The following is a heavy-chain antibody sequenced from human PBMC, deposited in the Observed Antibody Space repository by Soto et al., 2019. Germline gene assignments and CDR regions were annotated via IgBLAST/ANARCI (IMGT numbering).Heavy chain of an antibody. CDR3: AICASCYDYYYYMDV. V-gene: IGHV1-8*01. Sequence: QVQLVQSGAEVKKPGASVKVACKASGYTFTSYDINWVRQATGQGLEWMGWMNPNSGNTGDAQKFQGRITMTRNTSISTAYMELSRLRSEDTAVYYCAICASCYDYYYYMDVWGKRTTVTVSS. J-gene: IGHJ6*03. D-gene: IGHD2-2*01. CDR2: MNPNSGNT. CDR1: GYTFTSYD.